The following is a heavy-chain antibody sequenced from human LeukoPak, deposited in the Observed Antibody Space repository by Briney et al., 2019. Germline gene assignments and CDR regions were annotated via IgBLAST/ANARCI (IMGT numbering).Heavy chain of an antibody. CDR3: ARGYDSSGYYLY. V-gene: IGHV4-34*01. J-gene: IGHJ4*02. CDR2: INHSGST. Sequence: PSETLSLTCAVYGGSFSGYYWSWIRQPPGKGLEWLGEINHSGSTNYNPSLKSRVTISVDTSKNQFSLKLSSVTAADTAVYYCARGYDSSGYYLYWGQGTLVTVSS. D-gene: IGHD3-22*01. CDR1: GGSFSGYY.